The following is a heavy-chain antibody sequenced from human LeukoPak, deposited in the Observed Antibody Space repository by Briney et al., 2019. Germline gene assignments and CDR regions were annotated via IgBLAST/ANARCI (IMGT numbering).Heavy chain of an antibody. CDR3: ARAYCGGDCYSWLDNWFDP. Sequence: GESLKISCKGSGYTFTSYGISWVRQAPGQGLEWMGWISASQKLQGRVTMTTDTSTSTAYMELRSLRSDDTAVYYCARAYCGGDCYSWLDNWFDPWGQGTLATVSS. J-gene: IGHJ5*02. CDR1: GYTFTSYG. V-gene: IGHV1-18*01. D-gene: IGHD2-21*02. CDR2: ISA.